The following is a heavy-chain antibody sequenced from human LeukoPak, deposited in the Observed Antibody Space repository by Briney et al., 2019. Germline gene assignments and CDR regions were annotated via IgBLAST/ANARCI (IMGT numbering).Heavy chain of an antibody. V-gene: IGHV3-23*01. CDR1: IFSFNLYG. D-gene: IGHD1-20*01. Sequence: GGTLRLSCAASIFSFNLYGTSWVRQAPGKGLEWIATISGSGTNTHYADSVKGRFTMSRDNSKNTLFMQMNSLRAEDTAVYYCVTYNWEYETDYWGQGTLVTVSS. J-gene: IGHJ4*02. CDR3: VTYNWEYETDY. CDR2: ISGSGTNT.